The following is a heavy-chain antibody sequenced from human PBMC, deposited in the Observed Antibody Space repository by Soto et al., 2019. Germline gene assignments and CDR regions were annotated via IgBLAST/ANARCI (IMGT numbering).Heavy chain of an antibody. CDR2: INHSGST. Sequence: TLSLTCAVYGGSFSGYYWSWIRQPPGKGLEWIGEINHSGSTNYNPSLKSRVTISVDTSKNQFSLKLSSVTAADTAVYYCARGHNDFWSGYLDYFDYWGQGTLVTVSS. J-gene: IGHJ4*02. V-gene: IGHV4-34*01. D-gene: IGHD3-3*01. CDR1: GGSFSGYY. CDR3: ARGHNDFWSGYLDYFDY.